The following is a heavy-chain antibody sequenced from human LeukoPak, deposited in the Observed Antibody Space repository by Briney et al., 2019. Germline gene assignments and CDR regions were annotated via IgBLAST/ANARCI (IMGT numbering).Heavy chain of an antibody. Sequence: ASETLSLTCTVSGGSISSGGYYWSWIRQHPGDGLEWIGYIYYSGSTYYNPSLKSRVTISIDTSKNQFSLKLSSVTAADTAVYYCARGYSLDYWGQGTLVTVSS. J-gene: IGHJ4*02. CDR3: ARGYSLDY. CDR2: IYYSGST. V-gene: IGHV4-31*03. CDR1: GGSISSGGYY. D-gene: IGHD5-18*01.